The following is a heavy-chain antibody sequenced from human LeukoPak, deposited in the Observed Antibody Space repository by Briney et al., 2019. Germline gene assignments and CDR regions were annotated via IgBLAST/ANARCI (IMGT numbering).Heavy chain of an antibody. Sequence: ASVKVSCKASGYTFTGYYMHWVRQAPGQGLEWMGWINPNSGGTNCAQKFQGRVTMTRDTSTSTAYMELSRLRSDDTAVYYCARVRTTVTNYYYYGMDVWGQGTTVTVSS. D-gene: IGHD4-17*01. CDR3: ARVRTTVTNYYYYGMDV. CDR2: INPNSGGT. V-gene: IGHV1-2*02. CDR1: GYTFTGYY. J-gene: IGHJ6*02.